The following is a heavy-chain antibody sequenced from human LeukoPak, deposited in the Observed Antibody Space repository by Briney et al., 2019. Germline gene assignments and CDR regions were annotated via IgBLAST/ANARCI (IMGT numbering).Heavy chain of an antibody. Sequence: GESLKISCEGSGFSFTSYWVGWVRQMPGKGLEWMGIIYPGDSDTRYSPSFQGQVTISADKSISTAYLQWSSLKASDTAMYYCARHSYCGSTPCYYYGMDVWGQGTTVTVSS. CDR2: IYPGDSDT. J-gene: IGHJ6*02. CDR1: GFSFTSYW. V-gene: IGHV5-51*01. CDR3: ARHSYCGSTPCYYYGMDV. D-gene: IGHD2-2*01.